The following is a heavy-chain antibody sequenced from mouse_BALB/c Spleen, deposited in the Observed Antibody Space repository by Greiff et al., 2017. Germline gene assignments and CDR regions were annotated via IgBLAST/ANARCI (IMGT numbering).Heavy chain of an antibody. Sequence: EVKLQESGPGLVKPSQSLSLTCSVTGYSITSGYYWNWIRQFPGNKLEWMGYISYDGSNNYNPSLKNRISITRDTSKNQFFLKLNSVTTEDTATYYCARDTATDAMDYWGQGTSVTVSS. D-gene: IGHD1-2*01. V-gene: IGHV3-6*02. CDR2: ISYDGSN. CDR1: GYSITSGYY. J-gene: IGHJ4*01. CDR3: ARDTATDAMDY.